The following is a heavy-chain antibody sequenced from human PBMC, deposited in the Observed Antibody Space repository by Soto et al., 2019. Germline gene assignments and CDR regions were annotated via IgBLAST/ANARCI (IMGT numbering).Heavy chain of an antibody. CDR3: ARGLRGVIIIYYYYGMDV. J-gene: IGHJ6*02. Sequence: SVKVSCKASGGTFSSYAISWVRQAPGQGLEWMGGIIPIFGTANYAQKFQGRVTITADESTSTAYMELSSLRSEDTAVYYCARGLRGVIIIYYYYGMDVWGQGTTVTVSS. CDR2: IIPIFGTA. D-gene: IGHD3-10*01. CDR1: GGTFSSYA. V-gene: IGHV1-69*13.